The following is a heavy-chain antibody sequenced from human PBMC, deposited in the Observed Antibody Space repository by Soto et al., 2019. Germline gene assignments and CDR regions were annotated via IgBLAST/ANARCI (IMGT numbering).Heavy chain of an antibody. CDR3: ARLTKCPYYDFWSGYSDY. CDR2: IIPIFGTA. D-gene: IGHD3-3*01. Sequence: QVQLVQSGAEVKKPGSSVKVSCKASGGTFSSYAISWVRQAPGQGLEWMGGIIPIFGTANYAQKFQGRFTITADKSTSTAYMELSSMISEDTAVYYCARLTKCPYYDFWSGYSDYWGQGTLVTVSS. J-gene: IGHJ4*02. CDR1: GGTFSSYA. V-gene: IGHV1-69*06.